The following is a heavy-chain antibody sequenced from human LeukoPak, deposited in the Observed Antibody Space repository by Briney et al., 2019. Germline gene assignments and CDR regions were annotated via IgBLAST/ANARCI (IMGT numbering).Heavy chain of an antibody. D-gene: IGHD6-13*01. CDR2: IYSTGST. J-gene: IGHJ4*02. CDR3: ARQIASAGTAGFDF. CDR1: GGSFSSYY. Sequence: SETLTLTCYVSGGSFSSYYWSWIRQPAGKGLEWIGRIYSTGSTNYNPSLKSRVTMSVDTSKNQFSLRLRSVTAADTAVYYCARQIASAGTAGFDFWGQGALVTVSS. V-gene: IGHV4-4*07.